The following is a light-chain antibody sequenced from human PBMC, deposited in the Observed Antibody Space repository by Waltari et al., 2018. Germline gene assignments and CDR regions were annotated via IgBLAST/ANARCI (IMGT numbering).Light chain of an antibody. J-gene: IGKJ2*01. CDR2: GAS. CDR1: QSVSSSY. CDR3: QQYGSSPQT. Sequence: EIVLTQSPGTLSLSPGERATLSCRASQSVSSSYLAGYQQKPGQDPRLLIYGASSRATGTPDRVSGSGSGTDFTLTISRLEPEDFAVYYCQQYGSSPQTFGQGTKLEIK. V-gene: IGKV3-20*01.